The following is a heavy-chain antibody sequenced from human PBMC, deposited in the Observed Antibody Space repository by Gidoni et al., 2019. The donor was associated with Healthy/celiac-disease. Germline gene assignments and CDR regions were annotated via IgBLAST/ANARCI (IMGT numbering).Heavy chain of an antibody. CDR1: GFTFSNAW. CDR2: IKSKTDGGTT. V-gene: IGHV3-15*01. CDR3: TTDPQIFGVVIIHYYYMDV. Sequence: EVQLVESGGGLVKPGGSLRLSCAASGFTFSNAWMSWVRQAPGKGLEWVGRIKSKTDGGTTDYAAPVKGRFTISRDDSKNTLYLQMNSLKTEDTAVYYCTTDPQIFGVVIIHYYYMDVWGKGTTVTVSS. J-gene: IGHJ6*03. D-gene: IGHD3-3*01.